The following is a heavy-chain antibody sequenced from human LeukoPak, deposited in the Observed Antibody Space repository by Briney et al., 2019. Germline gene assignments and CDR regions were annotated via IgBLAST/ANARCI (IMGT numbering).Heavy chain of an antibody. J-gene: IGHJ6*02. D-gene: IGHD2-2*02. CDR3: ARESGRNIVVVPAAITPAYYGMDV. CDR1: GGTFSSYG. V-gene: IGHV1-69*04. Sequence: GASVKVSCKASGGTFSSYGISWVRQAPGQGLEWMGRIIPIFGIANYAQKFQGRVTITADKSTSTAYMELSSLRSEDTAVYYCARESGRNIVVVPAAITPAYYGMDVWGQGTTVTVSS. CDR2: IIPIFGIA.